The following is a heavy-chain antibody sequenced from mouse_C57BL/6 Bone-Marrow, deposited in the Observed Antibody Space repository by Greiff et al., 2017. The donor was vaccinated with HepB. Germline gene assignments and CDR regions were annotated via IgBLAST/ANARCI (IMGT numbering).Heavy chain of an antibody. CDR1: GFSLSTSGMG. Sequence: QVTLKESGPGILQSSQTLSMTCSFSGFSLSTSGMGVRWIRQPSGKGLEWLAHIYWDDDKLYNPSLKSRLTISKDTSRNQVFLKITSVDTADTATYNWSRSYYAWFAYWGQGTLVTVSA. V-gene: IGHV8-12*01. CDR2: IYWDDDK. D-gene: IGHD1-1*02. J-gene: IGHJ3*01. CDR3: SRSYYAWFAY.